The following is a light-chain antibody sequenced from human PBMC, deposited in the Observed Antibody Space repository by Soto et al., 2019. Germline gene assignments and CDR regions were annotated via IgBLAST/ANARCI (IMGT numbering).Light chain of an antibody. CDR3: QQYSSTPRT. Sequence: DIVMTQSPDSLAVSLGERATINCKSSQSVFCSSNNRNCLAWYQQKPGQPPKLLIYWASTRESGVPDRFSGSGSGTDFTRTISSLQAEDVAVYYCQQYSSTPRTFGQGTKVEIK. CDR2: WAS. CDR1: QSVFCSSNNRNC. V-gene: IGKV4-1*01. J-gene: IGKJ1*01.